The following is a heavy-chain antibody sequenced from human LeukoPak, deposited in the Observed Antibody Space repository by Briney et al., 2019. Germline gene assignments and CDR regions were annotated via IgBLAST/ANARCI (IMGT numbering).Heavy chain of an antibody. CDR1: GVSISSSTYY. D-gene: IGHD3-22*01. CDR2: ISGSGGST. V-gene: IGHV3-23*01. CDR3: AADRTGLAFDI. J-gene: IGHJ3*02. Sequence: ETLSLTCTVSGVSISSSTYYWGWVRQAPGKGLEWVSAISGSGGSTYYADSVKGRFTISRDNSKNTLYLQMNSLRAEDTAVYYCAADRTGLAFDIWGQGTMVTVSS.